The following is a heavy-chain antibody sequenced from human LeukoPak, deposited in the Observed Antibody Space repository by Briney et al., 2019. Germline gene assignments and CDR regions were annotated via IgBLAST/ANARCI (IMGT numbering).Heavy chain of an antibody. CDR1: GGSISSGDYY. D-gene: IGHD4-17*01. CDR3: ARTEVGAEDYFDY. CDR2: IYYSGST. J-gene: IGHJ4*02. V-gene: IGHV4-30-4*08. Sequence: SETLSLTCTVSGGSISSGDYYWSWIRQPPGKGREWIGYIYYSGSTYYNPSLKSRVTISVDTSTNQFSLKLSSVTAADTAVYYCARTEVGAEDYFDYWGQGTPVTVSS.